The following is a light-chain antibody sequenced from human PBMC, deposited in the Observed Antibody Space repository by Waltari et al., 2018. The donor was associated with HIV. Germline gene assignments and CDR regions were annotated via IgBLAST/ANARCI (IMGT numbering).Light chain of an antibody. CDR1: HSISSW. CDR3: QQHNSFPS. CDR2: KAS. J-gene: IGKJ2*01. V-gene: IGKV1-5*03. Sequence: DIQMTQSPSTLSASVGDSVTITCRSSHSISSWLAWYQQKPGKAPQLLLYKASSLESGVPSRCSGSGSETEFTLTISSLQPDDCATYYCQQHNSFPSFGQGTKLEI.